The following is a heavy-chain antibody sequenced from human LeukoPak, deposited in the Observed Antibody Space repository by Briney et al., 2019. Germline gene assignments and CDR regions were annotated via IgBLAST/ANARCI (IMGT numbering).Heavy chain of an antibody. D-gene: IGHD2-2*02. V-gene: IGHV3-64*01. Sequence: GGSLRLPCAASGFTFSSYAMHWVRQAPGKGLEYVSAISSNGGSTYYANSVKGRFTISRDNSKNTLYLQVGSLRAEDMAVYYCARAYCSSTSCYTDYYYYYMDVWGKGTTVTVSS. J-gene: IGHJ6*03. CDR3: ARAYCSSTSCYTDYYYYYMDV. CDR1: GFTFSSYA. CDR2: ISSNGGST.